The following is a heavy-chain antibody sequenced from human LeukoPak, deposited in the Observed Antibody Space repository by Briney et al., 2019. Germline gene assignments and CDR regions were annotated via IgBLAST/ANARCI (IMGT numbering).Heavy chain of an antibody. CDR1: GFTFSIYA. J-gene: IGHJ4*02. Sequence: GGSLRLSCAASGFTFSIYAMSWVRQAPGKGLESISTISGSGGSTYYADSVKGRFTISRDNSKNTLYLQMNSLRAEDTAKYYCAKDGGEGWLVLFHSWGQGTMVAVSS. V-gene: IGHV3-23*01. CDR2: ISGSGGST. D-gene: IGHD6-19*01. CDR3: AKDGGEGWLVLFHS.